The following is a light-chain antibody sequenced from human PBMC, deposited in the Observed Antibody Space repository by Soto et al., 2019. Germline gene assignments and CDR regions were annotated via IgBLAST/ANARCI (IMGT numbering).Light chain of an antibody. CDR3: NSQTTSGIRV. Sequence: QSALTQPASVSGSPGQSITISCTGTSTDVGDSNHVSWYQHHPGKAPKLIIYEVSYRLSGVSNRFSGSKSAYTASLTISGLQAEDEADYYCNSQTTSGIRVFGTGTKLTVL. CDR2: EVS. CDR1: STDVGDSNH. J-gene: IGLJ1*01. V-gene: IGLV2-14*01.